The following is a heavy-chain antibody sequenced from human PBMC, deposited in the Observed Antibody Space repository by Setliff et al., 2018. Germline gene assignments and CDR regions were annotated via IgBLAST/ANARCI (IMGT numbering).Heavy chain of an antibody. J-gene: IGHJ4*02. CDR3: AKADIVVVPAAMAFDY. CDR1: GFTFSGYS. Sequence: GSLRLSCEASGFTFSGYSMNWVRQAPGKGLEWVSYISSSSSYIYYADSVKGRFTISRDNSKNTLYLQMNSLRAEDTAVYYCAKADIVVVPAAMAFDYWGQGTLVTVS. CDR2: ISSSSSYI. D-gene: IGHD2-2*01. V-gene: IGHV3-21*05.